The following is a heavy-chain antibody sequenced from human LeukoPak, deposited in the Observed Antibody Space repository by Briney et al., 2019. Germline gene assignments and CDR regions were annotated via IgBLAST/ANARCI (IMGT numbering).Heavy chain of an antibody. CDR2: VYYSGTT. V-gene: IGHV4-39*07. CDR1: GGSISSSSYY. J-gene: IGHJ4*02. Sequence: SETLSLTCTVSGGSISSSSYYWGWIRQPPGKALEWIGSVYYSGTTSYNPSLKSRVTISVDMSKNHFSLRLRSVTAADTAMYYCARGTLYRGWSYYLDFWGQGTLVTVSS. D-gene: IGHD6-19*01. CDR3: ARGTLYRGWSYYLDF.